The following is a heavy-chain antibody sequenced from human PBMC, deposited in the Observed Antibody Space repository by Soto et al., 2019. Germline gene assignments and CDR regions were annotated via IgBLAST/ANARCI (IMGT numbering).Heavy chain of an antibody. J-gene: IGHJ4*02. Sequence: QVQLVQSGAEVKKPGASVKVSCEASGYGFTRYYIHWVRQAPGQGLEWMGVINPGDGGTSYAQKFQGRVPMTSDTSTSTVYMELSSLRSEDTAIFYCARAFGRLYYFDYWGQGTLVTVSA. V-gene: IGHV1-46*01. D-gene: IGHD3-16*01. CDR1: GYGFTRYY. CDR2: INPGDGGT. CDR3: ARAFGRLYYFDY.